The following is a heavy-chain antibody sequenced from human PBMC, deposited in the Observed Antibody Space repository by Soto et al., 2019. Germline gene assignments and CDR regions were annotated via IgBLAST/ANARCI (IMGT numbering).Heavy chain of an antibody. CDR3: ARFRYYDILTTPYYYYYYGMDV. J-gene: IGHJ6*02. CDR1: GFTFSSYW. D-gene: IGHD3-9*01. Sequence: GGSLRLSCAASGFTFSSYWMHWVRQAPGKGLVWVSRINSDGSSTSYADSVKGRFTISRDNAKNTLYLQMNSLRAEDTAVYYCARFRYYDILTTPYYYYYYGMDVWGQGTTVTVSS. CDR2: INSDGSST. V-gene: IGHV3-74*01.